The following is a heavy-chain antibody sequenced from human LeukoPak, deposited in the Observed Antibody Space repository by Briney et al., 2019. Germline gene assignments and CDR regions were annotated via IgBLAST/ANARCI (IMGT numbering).Heavy chain of an antibody. J-gene: IGHJ3*01. Sequence: ASVKVSCKASGYTFTNYAMHWVRQVPGQGLEWMGCINPNTGDTNSAQNFQGRVIMTRDTSITTAYMELSRLKSDDTALYYCASKGAGHCYDASCMGSFDLWGQGTTVAVSS. CDR1: GYTFTNYA. CDR3: ASKGAGHCYDASCMGSFDL. V-gene: IGHV1-2*02. D-gene: IGHD2-15*01. CDR2: INPNTGDT.